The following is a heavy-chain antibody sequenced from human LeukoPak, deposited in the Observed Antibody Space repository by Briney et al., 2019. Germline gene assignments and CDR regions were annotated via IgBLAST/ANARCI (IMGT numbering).Heavy chain of an antibody. CDR2: IYHSGST. CDR3: ARVPHGETIFGVVLYWFDP. V-gene: IGHV4-38-2*01. D-gene: IGHD3-3*01. J-gene: IGHJ5*02. Sequence: PSETLSLTCAVYGGSFSGYYWGWIRQPPGKGLEWIGSIYHSGSTFYNPSLKSRVTISVDTSKNQFSLNLNSVTAADTAVYYCARVPHGETIFGVVLYWFDPWGQGTLVTVFS. CDR1: GGSFSGYY.